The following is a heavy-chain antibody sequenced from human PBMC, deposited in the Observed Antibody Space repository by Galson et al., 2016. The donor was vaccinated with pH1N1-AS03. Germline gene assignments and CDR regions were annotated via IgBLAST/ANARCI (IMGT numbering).Heavy chain of an antibody. CDR3: AKNSDRDFWSGYHPTSICDS. D-gene: IGHD3-3*01. CDR2: MTSDMRTI. CDR1: GFNFNVYS. V-gene: IGHV3-48*04. J-gene: IGHJ4*02. Sequence: SLRLSCAASGFNFNVYSMNWVRQAPGKGLEWISYMTSDMRTIKYADSVKGRFTISRDNTKNSVFLQMNSLRADDTAVYYCAKNSDRDFWSGYHPTSICDSWGQGVLVT.